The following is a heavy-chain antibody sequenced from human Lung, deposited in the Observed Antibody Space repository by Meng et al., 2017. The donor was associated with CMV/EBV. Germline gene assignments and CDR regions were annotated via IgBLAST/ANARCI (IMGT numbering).Heavy chain of an antibody. V-gene: IGHV4-39*07. Sequence: SCTVSGGSISSGTYFWGWIRQTPGKRLEWIGSIYYSGTTYHNPSLKSRVTMSVDTSKNQFSLGLRSVTAADTAVYYCARDAEGGSSWTKIEYWGRGTLVTVSS. J-gene: IGHJ4*02. CDR2: IYYSGTT. D-gene: IGHD6-13*01. CDR3: ARDAEGGSSWTKIEY. CDR1: GGSISSGTYF.